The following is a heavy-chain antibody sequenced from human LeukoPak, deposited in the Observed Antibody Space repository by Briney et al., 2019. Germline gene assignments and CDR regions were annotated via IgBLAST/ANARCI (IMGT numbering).Heavy chain of an antibody. D-gene: IGHD2-2*02. V-gene: IGHV3-7*01. CDR3: ASVGGSYCSSTSCYTIESLFDY. J-gene: IGHJ4*02. Sequence: PGGSLRLSCAASGFTFSSYGMHWVRQAPGKGLEWVANIKQDGSEKYYVDSVKGRFTISRDNAKNSLYLQMNSLRAEDTAVYYCASVGGSYCSSTSCYTIESLFDYWGQGTLVTVSS. CDR1: GFTFSSYG. CDR2: IKQDGSEK.